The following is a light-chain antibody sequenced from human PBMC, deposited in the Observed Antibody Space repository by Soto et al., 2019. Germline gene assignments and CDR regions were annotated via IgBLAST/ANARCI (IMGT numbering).Light chain of an antibody. Sequence: DIQMTQSPSSLSASVGDRVTITCRASRSIGNSLNWYQRKPGKAPNLLIYAASSLQGGVPSRFSGSGSGTDFTLTITSLQPEDFATFYCQQTYTAPSFTFGPGTKVDIK. CDR2: AAS. J-gene: IGKJ3*01. CDR3: QQTYTAPSFT. CDR1: RSIGNS. V-gene: IGKV1-39*01.